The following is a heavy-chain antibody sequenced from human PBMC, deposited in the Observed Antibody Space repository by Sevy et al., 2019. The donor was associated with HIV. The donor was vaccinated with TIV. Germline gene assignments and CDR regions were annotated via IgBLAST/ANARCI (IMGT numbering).Heavy chain of an antibody. CDR2: INPNSGGT. D-gene: IGHD1-7*01. J-gene: IGHJ6*02. CDR1: GYTFTGYY. Sequence: ASVKVSCKASGYTFTGYYMHWVRQAPGQGLEWMGWINPNSGGTNYAQKFQGRVTMTRDTSISTAYMELSRLRSDDTAVYYCARDPRRLTGTTVSRYYGMDVWGQGTTVTVSS. V-gene: IGHV1-2*02. CDR3: ARDPRRLTGTTVSRYYGMDV.